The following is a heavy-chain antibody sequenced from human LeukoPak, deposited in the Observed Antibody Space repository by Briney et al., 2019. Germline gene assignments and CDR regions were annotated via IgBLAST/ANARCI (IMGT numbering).Heavy chain of an antibody. D-gene: IGHD1-1*01. J-gene: IGHJ4*02. V-gene: IGHV3-74*01. CDR3: VRTGGGDY. CDR2: MNSDGSTT. CDR1: GFTFSSYW. Sequence: PEGSLRLSCAASGFTFSSYWMQWVRQGPGKGLVWVSRMNSDGSTTSYADSVKGRFTISRDNAKNTLYLEMNSLRVEDTAVYYCVRTGGGDYWGQGTLVTVSS.